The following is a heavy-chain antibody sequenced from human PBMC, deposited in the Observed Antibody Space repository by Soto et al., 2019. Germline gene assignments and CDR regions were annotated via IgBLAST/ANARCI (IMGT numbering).Heavy chain of an antibody. J-gene: IGHJ4*02. D-gene: IGHD2-15*01. CDR1: GYAFTSYG. V-gene: IGHV1-18*01. CDR3: AREGLLGY. Sequence: QVRLVQSGAEVKQPGASVKVSCKASGYAFTSYGFSWVRLAPGQGLEWMGWISAYNGNTYYAQNPQGRVTMTTDTSTSTAYMELRNLRSDDTAVYYCAREGLLGYWGQGTLVTVSS. CDR2: ISAYNGNT.